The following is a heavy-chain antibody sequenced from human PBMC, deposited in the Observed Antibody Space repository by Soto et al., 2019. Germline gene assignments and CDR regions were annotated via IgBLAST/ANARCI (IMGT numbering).Heavy chain of an antibody. V-gene: IGHV3-23*01. D-gene: IGHD2-15*01. Sequence: EVQLLESGGGLVQPGGSLRLSCAASGFTFSSYAMSWVRLAPGKGLEWFSSIGGSGGTYYADSVKGRFTISRDNSKNMWYLNLNSQRAEDTAMYYCAKGQGWSYYYDSWGQGNLVTVSS. CDR2: IGGSGGT. J-gene: IGHJ4*02. CDR3: AKGQGWSYYYDS. CDR1: GFTFSSYA.